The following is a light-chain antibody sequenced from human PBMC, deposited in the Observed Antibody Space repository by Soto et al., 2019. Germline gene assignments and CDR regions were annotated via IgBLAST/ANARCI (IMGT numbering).Light chain of an antibody. Sequence: DIQMTQAPSSVSASVGDRVTITSRASQDINNRVAWFQQRPGRAPKYLIQAASILQSGFPSRFSATGSGTDFTLTIDSLQPEDFATYYCLQVKNFPRTFGQGTKLEIK. CDR1: QDINNR. CDR3: LQVKNFPRT. V-gene: IGKV1-12*01. J-gene: IGKJ1*01. CDR2: AAS.